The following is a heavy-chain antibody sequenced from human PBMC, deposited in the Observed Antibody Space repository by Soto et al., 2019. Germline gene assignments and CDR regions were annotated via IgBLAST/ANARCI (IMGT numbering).Heavy chain of an antibody. J-gene: IGHJ4*02. V-gene: IGHV4-30-4*01. CDR3: ARVVYGSGSYWEDY. CDR2: IYYSGST. Sequence: LSLTCTVSGGSISSGDYYWSWIRQPPGKGLEWIGYIYYSGSTYYNPSLKSRVTISVDTSKNQFSLKLSSVTAADTAVYYCARVVYGSGSYWEDYWGQGTLVTVSS. CDR1: GGSISSGDYY. D-gene: IGHD3-10*01.